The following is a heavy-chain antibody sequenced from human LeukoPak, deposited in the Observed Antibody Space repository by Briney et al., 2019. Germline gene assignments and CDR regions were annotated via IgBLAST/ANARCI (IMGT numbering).Heavy chain of an antibody. CDR1: GGSISSGSYY. D-gene: IGHD3-10*01. CDR3: ARLFDGSGTYVDY. Sequence: SETLSLTCTVSGGSISSGSYYWSWIRQPAGKGLEWIGRIYTSGSTNYNPSLKSRVTISVDTSKNQFSLKLSSVTAADTAVYYCARLFDGSGTYVDYWGQGHLVSVSS. CDR2: IYTSGST. J-gene: IGHJ4*02. V-gene: IGHV4-61*02.